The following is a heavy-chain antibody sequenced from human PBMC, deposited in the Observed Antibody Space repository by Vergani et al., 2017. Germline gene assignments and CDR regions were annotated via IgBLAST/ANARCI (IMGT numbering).Heavy chain of an antibody. D-gene: IGHD2-2*01. CDR2: MNPNSGNT. V-gene: IGHV1-8*02. J-gene: IGHJ6*03. Sequence: QVQLVQSGAEVKKPGASVKVSCKASGYTFTSYGISWVRQAPGQGLEWMGWMNPNSGNTGYAQKFQGRVTMTRNTSISTAYMELSSLRSEDTAVYYCARGRKPAAHYYYYYMDVWGKGTTVTVSS. CDR3: ARGRKPAAHYYYYYMDV. CDR1: GYTFTSYG.